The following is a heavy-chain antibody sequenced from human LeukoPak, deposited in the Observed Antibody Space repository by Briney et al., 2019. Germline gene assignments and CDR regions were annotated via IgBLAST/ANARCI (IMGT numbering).Heavy chain of an antibody. Sequence: PGGSLRLSCAASGFTFSSYSMNWVRQAPGKGLEWISYISSSSDPIYYADSVKGRFTISRDNAKNSLYLQMNSLRAEDTAVYYCARDKRFAIDYWGQGTLVTVSS. CDR1: GFTFSSYS. CDR3: ARDKRFAIDY. D-gene: IGHD3-16*01. J-gene: IGHJ4*02. CDR2: ISSSSDPI. V-gene: IGHV3-48*01.